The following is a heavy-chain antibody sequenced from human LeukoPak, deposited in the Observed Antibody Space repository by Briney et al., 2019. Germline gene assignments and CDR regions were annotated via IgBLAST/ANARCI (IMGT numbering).Heavy chain of an antibody. J-gene: IGHJ1*01. D-gene: IGHD6-13*01. V-gene: IGHV1-2*04. CDR1: GYTFTGYY. Sequence: ASVKVSCKASGYTFTGYYMHWVRQAPGQGLEWMGWINPNSGGTNCAQKFQGWVTMTRDTSISTAYMELSRLRSDDTAVYYCARSIAAAGTAAFRHWGQGTLVTVSS. CDR2: INPNSGGT. CDR3: ARSIAAAGTAAFRH.